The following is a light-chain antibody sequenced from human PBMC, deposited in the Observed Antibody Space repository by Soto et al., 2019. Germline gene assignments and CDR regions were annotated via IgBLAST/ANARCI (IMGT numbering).Light chain of an antibody. CDR1: QDIRTD. CDR2: AAS. J-gene: IGKJ1*01. V-gene: IGKV1-17*01. Sequence: DIQMTQSPSSLSASIGDRVTITCRASQDIRTDLVWYQQKPGKAPNRLIYAASTLQSGVPSRFSGSGSGTPFTLTISSLQPEAFATYYCLQHNAYPWAFGPGTEVEV. CDR3: LQHNAYPWA.